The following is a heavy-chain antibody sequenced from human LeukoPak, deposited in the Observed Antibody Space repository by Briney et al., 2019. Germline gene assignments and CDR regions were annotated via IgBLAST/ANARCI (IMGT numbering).Heavy chain of an antibody. Sequence: PGGSLRLSCAASGFTFSSYSVNWVRQAPGKGLEWVSSISSSSSYIYHADSVKGRFTISRDNAKNSLYLQMSSLRAEDTAVYYCARDLGLYCSSTSCYPGWGQGTLVTVSS. D-gene: IGHD2-2*01. CDR3: ARDLGLYCSSTSCYPG. CDR1: GFTFSSYS. CDR2: ISSSSSYI. J-gene: IGHJ4*02. V-gene: IGHV3-21*01.